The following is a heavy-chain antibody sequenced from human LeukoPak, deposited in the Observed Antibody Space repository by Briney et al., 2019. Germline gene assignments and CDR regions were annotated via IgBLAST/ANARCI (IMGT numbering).Heavy chain of an antibody. CDR1: GFTFSSYW. V-gene: IGHV3-7*01. CDR2: IKQDGSEK. CDR3: AREGFGEFFYGMDV. D-gene: IGHD3-10*01. J-gene: IGHJ6*02. Sequence: PGGSLRLSCAASGFTFSSYWMSWVRQAPGKGLEWVANIKQDGSEKYYVDSVKGRFTISRDNAKNSLYLQMNSLRAEDTAVYYCAREGFGEFFYGMDVWGQGTTVTVSS.